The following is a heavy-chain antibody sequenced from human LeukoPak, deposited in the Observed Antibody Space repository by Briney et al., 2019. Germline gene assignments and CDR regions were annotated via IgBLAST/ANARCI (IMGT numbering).Heavy chain of an antibody. J-gene: IGHJ4*02. CDR3: ARDRGYSNFDY. D-gene: IGHD4-23*01. CDR2: INQDGSEK. V-gene: IGHV3-7*01. Sequence: GESLRLSCAASGFTFSSYWMRWVRQAPGKGLEWVANINQDGSEKNYLDSVKGRFTISRDNAKNSLYLQMNSLRAEDTAVYYCARDRGYSNFDYWGQGTLVTVSS. CDR1: GFTFSSYW.